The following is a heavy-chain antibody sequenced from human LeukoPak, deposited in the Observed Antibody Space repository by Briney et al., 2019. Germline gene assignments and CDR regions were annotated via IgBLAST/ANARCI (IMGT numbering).Heavy chain of an antibody. D-gene: IGHD2-21*01. Sequence: GGSLRLSCAASGFTFSSYAMSWVRQAPGEGLEWVSAISGSGGSTYYADSVKGRFTISRDNSKNTLYLKMKSLRAEDTAVYYCAKESMRAPDYWGQGTLVTVSS. CDR2: ISGSGGST. CDR3: AKESMRAPDY. CDR1: GFTFSSYA. J-gene: IGHJ4*02. V-gene: IGHV3-23*01.